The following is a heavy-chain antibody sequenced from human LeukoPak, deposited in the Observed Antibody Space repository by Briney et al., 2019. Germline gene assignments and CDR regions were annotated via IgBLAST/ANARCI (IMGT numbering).Heavy chain of an antibody. CDR3: TKDTGIAVAGTFDY. J-gene: IGHJ4*02. D-gene: IGHD6-19*01. Sequence: GRSLRLSCAASGFTFDDYAMHWVRQAPGKGLEWVSGISWNSGSIGYADSVKGRFTISRDNAKNSLYLQMNSLRAEDTALYYCTKDTGIAVAGTFDYWGQGTLVTVSS. V-gene: IGHV3-9*01. CDR2: ISWNSGSI. CDR1: GFTFDDYA.